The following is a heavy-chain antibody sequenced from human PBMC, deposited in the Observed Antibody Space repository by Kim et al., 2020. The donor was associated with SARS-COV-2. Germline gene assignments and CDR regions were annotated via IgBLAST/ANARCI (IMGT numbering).Heavy chain of an antibody. Sequence: GGSLRLSCAASGFTFSSYAMHWVRQAPGKGLEWVAVISYDGSNKYYADSVKGRFTISRDNSKNTLYLQMNSLRAEDTAVYYCARDRRGVTTLFRMWGQGTLVTVSS. D-gene: IGHD4-17*01. CDR2: ISYDGSNK. J-gene: IGHJ4*02. CDR3: ARDRRGVTTLFRM. CDR1: GFTFSSYA. V-gene: IGHV3-30*04.